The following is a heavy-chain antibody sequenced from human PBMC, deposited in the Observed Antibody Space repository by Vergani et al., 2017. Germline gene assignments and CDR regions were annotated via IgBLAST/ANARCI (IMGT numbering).Heavy chain of an antibody. J-gene: IGHJ3*02. CDR2: IYTSGST. D-gene: IGHD2-2*02. V-gene: IGHV4-59*10. CDR3: ARDIRYCSSTSCYTFGAFDI. Sequence: QVQLQQWGAGLLKPSETLSLTCTVSGGSISSYYWSWIRQPAGKGLEWIGRIYTSGSTNYNPSLKSRVTMSVDTSKNQFSLKLSSVTAADTAVYCCARDIRYCSSTSCYTFGAFDIWGQGTMVTVSS. CDR1: GGSISSYY.